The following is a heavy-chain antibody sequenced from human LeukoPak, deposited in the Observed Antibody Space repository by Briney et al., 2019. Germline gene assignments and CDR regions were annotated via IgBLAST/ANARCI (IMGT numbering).Heavy chain of an antibody. D-gene: IGHD1-1*01. CDR3: ARSYNWNDALDY. V-gene: IGHV4-59*01. CDR2: IYYSGST. CDR1: GGSISCYY. J-gene: IGHJ4*02. Sequence: KPSETPSLTRTVSGGSISCYYWGWIREPPRQGLEWIGYIYYSGSTNYSPSLKSRVTISVHTSKNHFSLKLSSVTAADAAVYYCARSYNWNDALDYWGQGTLVTVSS.